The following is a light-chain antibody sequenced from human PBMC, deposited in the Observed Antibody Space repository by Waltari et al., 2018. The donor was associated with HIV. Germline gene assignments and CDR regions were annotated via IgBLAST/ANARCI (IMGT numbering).Light chain of an antibody. V-gene: IGLV2-14*03. CDR2: DVS. CDR1: SSDVGPYNY. J-gene: IGLJ2*01. Sequence: QSALTQPASVSGSPGQSITISCTGTSSDVGPYNYVSWYQQHLGKAPKLIIYDVSNRPSGVSNRFSGSKSGNTASLTISGLQAEDEADYHCSSYTSFSTLVVFGGGTKLTVL. CDR3: SSYTSFSTLVV.